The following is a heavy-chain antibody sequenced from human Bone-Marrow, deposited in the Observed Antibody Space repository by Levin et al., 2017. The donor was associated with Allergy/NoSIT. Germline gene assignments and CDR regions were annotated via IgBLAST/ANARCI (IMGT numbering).Heavy chain of an antibody. CDR3: ARDFRMVTFGGVKGRQSYYMDV. J-gene: IGHJ6*03. D-gene: IGHD3-16*01. Sequence: GGSLRLSCAGSGFSFRTYDLHWVRQAPGKGLQWVAFISDDGSKKYYAESVRGRFTISRDNSKNTLFLQMNSLKTEDTAVYYCARDFRMVTFGGVKGRQSYYMDVWGKGTTVTVSS. V-gene: IGHV3-30*03. CDR1: GFSFRTYD. CDR2: ISDDGSKK.